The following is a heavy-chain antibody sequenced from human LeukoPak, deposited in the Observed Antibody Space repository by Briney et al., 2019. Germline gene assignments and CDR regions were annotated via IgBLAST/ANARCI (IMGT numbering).Heavy chain of an antibody. J-gene: IGHJ4*02. CDR2: IMPIFGTA. Sequence: SVKVSCKASGGTFSIYAISWVRQAPGQGLEGMGGIMPIFGTANYAQKFQGRVTITTDESTSTAYMALSSLRSEDTAVYYCAIQDTAMVSGFDYWGQGTLVTVSS. CDR1: GGTFSIYA. CDR3: AIQDTAMVSGFDY. V-gene: IGHV1-69*05. D-gene: IGHD5-18*01.